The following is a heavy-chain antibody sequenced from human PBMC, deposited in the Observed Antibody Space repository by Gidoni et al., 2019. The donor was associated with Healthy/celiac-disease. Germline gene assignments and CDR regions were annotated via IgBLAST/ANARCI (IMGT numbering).Heavy chain of an antibody. CDR1: GFPFSSYE. CDR2: ISSSGSTI. CDR3: ARDMRYDWGFYYGMDV. Sequence: EVQLVESGGGLVQPGGSLRLSCAASGFPFSSYEMNWVRQAPGKGLEWVSYISSSGSTIYYADTVKGRFTISRDNAKNSLYLQMNSLRAEDTAVYYCARDMRYDWGFYYGMDVWGQGTTVTVSS. D-gene: IGHD3-16*01. V-gene: IGHV3-48*03. J-gene: IGHJ6*02.